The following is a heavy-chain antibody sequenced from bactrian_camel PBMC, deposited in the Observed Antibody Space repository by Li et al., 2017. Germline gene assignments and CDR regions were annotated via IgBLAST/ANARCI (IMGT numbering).Heavy chain of an antibody. J-gene: IGHJ4*01. CDR1: GYAYSSYC. Sequence: HVQLVESGGGLVQPGGSLRLSCAASGYAYSSYCMGWVRQSPGKERETVATYITDGSGADGTIDYADSVKGRFTLSRDGATRTLYLQMNSLKPEDTAMYYCAAAPRQWDGHSRVCPKVYLHWGRGTQVTVS. D-gene: IGHD2*01. V-gene: IGHV3S26*01. CDR2: GSGADGTI. CDR3: AAAPRQWDGHSRVCPKVYLH.